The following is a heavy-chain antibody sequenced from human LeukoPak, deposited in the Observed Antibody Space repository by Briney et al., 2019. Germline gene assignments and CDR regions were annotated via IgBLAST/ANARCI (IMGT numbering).Heavy chain of an antibody. V-gene: IGHV1-46*01. D-gene: IGHD1-26*01. CDR2: INPSGGST. CDR1: GYTFTSYY. Sequence: ASVTVSCKASGYTFTSYYMHWVRQAPGQGLEWMGIINPSGGSTSYAQKFQGRVTMTRDTSTSTVYMELSSLRSEDTAVYYCARVLSGSYVNSAFDIWGQGTMVTVSS. J-gene: IGHJ3*02. CDR3: ARVLSGSYVNSAFDI.